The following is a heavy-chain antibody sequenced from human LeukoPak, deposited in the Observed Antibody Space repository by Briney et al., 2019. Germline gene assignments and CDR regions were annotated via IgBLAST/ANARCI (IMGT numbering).Heavy chain of an antibody. J-gene: IGHJ4*02. D-gene: IGHD2-2*01. V-gene: IGHV3-48*01. CDR3: ARDLCSSTSCYDDY. CDR1: GFTFSSYS. Sequence: PGGSLRLSCAASGFTFSSYSMNWVRQAPGKGLEWVSYISSSSSTIYYADSVKGRFTISRDNAKNSLYLQMNSLRAEDTAVYYCARDLCSSTSCYDDYWGQGTLVTVSS. CDR2: ISSSSSTI.